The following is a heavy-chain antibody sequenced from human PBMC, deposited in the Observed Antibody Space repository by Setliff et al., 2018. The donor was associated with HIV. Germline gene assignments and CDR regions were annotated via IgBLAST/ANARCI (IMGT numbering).Heavy chain of an antibody. V-gene: IGHV1-69*13. D-gene: IGHD6-13*01. CDR2: IIPMYNIP. Sequence: GASVKVSCKTSGGNLSNYVITWVRQAPGQGLEWMGMIIPMYNIPAYAQKFQGRVTFTADESTSTAYMELSSLSSEDTAVYYCARDQTGVAAAAFGGGSAWSDEGFDIWGQVTMVTVSS. CDR1: GGNLSNYV. CDR3: ARDQTGVAAAAFGGGSAWSDEGFDI. J-gene: IGHJ3*02.